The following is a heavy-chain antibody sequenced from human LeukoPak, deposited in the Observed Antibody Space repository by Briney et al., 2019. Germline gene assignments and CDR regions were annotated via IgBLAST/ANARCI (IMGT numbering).Heavy chain of an antibody. D-gene: IGHD3-3*01. CDR2: ISSSSSYI. J-gene: IGHJ4*02. V-gene: IGHV3-21*01. CDR3: ARDLRFLEWLSPFDY. CDR1: GFTFSSYS. Sequence: GGSPRLSCAASGFTFSSYSMNWVRQAPGKGLEWVSSISSSSSYIYYADSVKGRFTISRDNAKNSLYLQMNSLRAEDTAVYYCARDLRFLEWLSPFDYWGQGTLVTVSS.